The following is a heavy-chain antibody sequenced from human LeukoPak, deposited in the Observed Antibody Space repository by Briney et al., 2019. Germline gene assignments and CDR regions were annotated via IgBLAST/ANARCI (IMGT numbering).Heavy chain of an antibody. D-gene: IGHD2-2*01. V-gene: IGHV4-34*01. CDR3: AGSPRYCSSTTCSSPYNYAMDV. Sequence: PSETLSLTCAVYGGSFSGYYWSWIRQPPGKGLEWIGEINHSGSTNYNPSLKSRVSISVDSSKNQFSLKLSSVTAADTAVYYCAGSPRYCSSTTCSSPYNYAMDVWGQGTTVTVSS. CDR1: GGSFSGYY. J-gene: IGHJ6*02. CDR2: INHSGST.